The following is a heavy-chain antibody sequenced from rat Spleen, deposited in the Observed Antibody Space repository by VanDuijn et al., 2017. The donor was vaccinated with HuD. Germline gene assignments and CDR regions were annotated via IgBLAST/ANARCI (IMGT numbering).Heavy chain of an antibody. Sequence: QVQLKESGPGLVQPSQTLSLTCTVSGFSLTSYNVHWVRQPPGKGLAWMGRMRYNGDTSYNSALKSRLSISRDTTKNQVFLKMSNLETDDTATCYCSKITTRDVSDAWGLGASVTVSS. D-gene: IGHD1-4*01. CDR3: SKITTRDVSDA. CDR2: MRYNGDT. V-gene: IGHV2-63*01. CDR1: GFSLTSYN. J-gene: IGHJ4*01.